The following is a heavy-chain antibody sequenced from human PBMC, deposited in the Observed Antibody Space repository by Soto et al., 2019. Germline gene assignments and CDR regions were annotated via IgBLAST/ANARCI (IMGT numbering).Heavy chain of an antibody. CDR3: ARRGSSTWSYYYYMGV. Sequence: ETLSLTCAVYGGSFSGYYWSWIRQPPGKGLEWIGEINHSGSTNYGPSLKSRVTISVDTSKSQFSLKLSSVTAADTAVYYCARRGSSTWSYYYYMGVWGKGTTVTVSS. CDR1: GGSFSGYY. CDR2: INHSGST. V-gene: IGHV4-34*01. J-gene: IGHJ6*03. D-gene: IGHD6-13*01.